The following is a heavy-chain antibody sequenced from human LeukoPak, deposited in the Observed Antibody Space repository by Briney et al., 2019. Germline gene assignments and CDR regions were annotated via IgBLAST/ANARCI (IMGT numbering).Heavy chain of an antibody. CDR3: AKGDYGDYTPPDY. CDR2: ISYDGSNK. CDR1: GFTFSSYG. Sequence: PGGSLRLSCAASGFTFSSYGMHWVRQAPGKGLEWVAVISYDGSNKYYADSVKGRFTISRDNSKNTLYLQMNSLRAEDTAVYYCAKGDYGDYTPPDYWGQGTLVTVSS. D-gene: IGHD4-17*01. V-gene: IGHV3-30*18. J-gene: IGHJ4*02.